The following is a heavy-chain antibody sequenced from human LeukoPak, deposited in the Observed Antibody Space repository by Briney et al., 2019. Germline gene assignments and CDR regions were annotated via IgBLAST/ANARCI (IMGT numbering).Heavy chain of an antibody. CDR2: ISPYLGNT. CDR3: ARDDVDNALDY. CDR1: GYNFVQYG. Sequence: ASVKVSCKASGYNFVQYGFSWVRQAPGQGLEWMAWISPYLGNTVFAQRFQDRITLTTDTSTTTAYMELRGLISNDTAVYYCARDDVDNALDYWGQGTPVTVSS. J-gene: IGHJ4*02. V-gene: IGHV1-18*04. D-gene: IGHD1-1*01.